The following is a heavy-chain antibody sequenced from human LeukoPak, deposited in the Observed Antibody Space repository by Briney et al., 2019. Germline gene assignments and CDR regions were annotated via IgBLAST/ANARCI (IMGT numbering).Heavy chain of an antibody. V-gene: IGHV4-38-2*02. J-gene: IGHJ5*02. CDR3: ARLPRIAAAGNWFDP. Sequence: SETLSLTCTVSGYSISSGYYWGWIRQPPGKGLEWIGSIYHSGSTYYNPSLKSRVTISVDTSKNQFSLKLSSVTAADTAVYYCARLPRIAAAGNWFDPWGQGTLVTVSS. CDR1: GYSISSGYY. CDR2: IYHSGST. D-gene: IGHD6-13*01.